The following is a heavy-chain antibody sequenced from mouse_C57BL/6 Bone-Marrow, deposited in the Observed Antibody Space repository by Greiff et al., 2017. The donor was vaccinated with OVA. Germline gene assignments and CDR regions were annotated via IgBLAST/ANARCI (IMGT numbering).Heavy chain of an antibody. CDR1: GYTFTSYG. Sequence: LVESGAELARPGASVKLSCKASGYTFTSYGISWVKQRTGQGLEWIGEIYPRSGNTYYNEKFKGKATLTADKSSSTAYMELRSLTSEDSAVYFCARRLRRPAWFAYWGQGTLVTVSA. CDR3: ARRLRRPAWFAY. CDR2: IYPRSGNT. V-gene: IGHV1-81*01. D-gene: IGHD1-2*01. J-gene: IGHJ3*01.